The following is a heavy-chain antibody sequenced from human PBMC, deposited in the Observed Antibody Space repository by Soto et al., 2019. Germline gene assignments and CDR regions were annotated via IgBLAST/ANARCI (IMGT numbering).Heavy chain of an antibody. CDR1: SGSITSGSHY. D-gene: IGHD1-7*01. J-gene: IGHJ6*02. V-gene: IGHV4-39*01. CDR3: ARAGTGTYSYYNYNGMDV. Sequence: QLHLQESGPGLVKPSETLSLTCTVSSGSITSGSHYWGWIRQPPGKGLEWIGSIYYSGGTFYNPSLKSRVTISVDMSNNQFSLKLSSVTAADTAVYYCARAGTGTYSYYNYNGMDVLGQGTTVNVFS. CDR2: IYYSGGT.